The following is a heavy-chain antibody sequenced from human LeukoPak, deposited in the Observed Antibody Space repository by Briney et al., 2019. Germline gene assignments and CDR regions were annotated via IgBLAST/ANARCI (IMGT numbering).Heavy chain of an antibody. CDR2: IITIFDTA. J-gene: IGHJ4*02. V-gene: IGHV1-69*06. D-gene: IGHD6-6*01. Sequence: SVKVSCKASGGTFSSYAINWVRQAPGQGLEWMGGIITIFDTANYAQKFQGRVTITADKSTSTAYMELSSLRSEDTAVYYCASLGTSSSWNYWGQGTLVTVSS. CDR3: ASLGTSSSWNY. CDR1: GGTFSSYA.